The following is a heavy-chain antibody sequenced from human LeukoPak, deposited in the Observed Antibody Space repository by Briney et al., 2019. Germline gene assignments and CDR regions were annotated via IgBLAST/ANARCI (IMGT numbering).Heavy chain of an antibody. D-gene: IGHD3-3*01. J-gene: IGHJ3*02. Sequence: SETLSLTCTVSGGSISSYYWSWIRQPPGKGLEWIGYIYYSGSTNYNPSLKSRVTISVDTSKNQFSLKLSSVTAADTAVYYCARDQATYYDFWSGYYSSGNAFDIWGQGTMVTVSS. V-gene: IGHV4-59*01. CDR3: ARDQATYYDFWSGYYSSGNAFDI. CDR2: IYYSGST. CDR1: GGSISSYY.